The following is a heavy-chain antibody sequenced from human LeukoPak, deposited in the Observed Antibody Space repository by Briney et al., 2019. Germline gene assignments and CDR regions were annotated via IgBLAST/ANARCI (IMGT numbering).Heavy chain of an antibody. V-gene: IGHV4-31*03. Sequence: SETLSLTCSVSTGSINSGGFYWSWVRQHPGKGLEWIGYIYYSGSTYYNPSLKSRVTISVDTSKNQFSLKLSSVTAADTAVYYCARDNMVRGVFDPWGQGTLVTVSS. D-gene: IGHD3-10*01. J-gene: IGHJ5*02. CDR3: ARDNMVRGVFDP. CDR1: TGSINSGGFY. CDR2: IYYSGST.